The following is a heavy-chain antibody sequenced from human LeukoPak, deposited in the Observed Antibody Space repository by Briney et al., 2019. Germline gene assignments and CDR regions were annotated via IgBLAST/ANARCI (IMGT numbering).Heavy chain of an antibody. CDR3: ARVANPVGMAPFFDY. CDR2: IYYSGST. CDR1: GGSISSYY. D-gene: IGHD5-24*01. J-gene: IGHJ4*02. Sequence: PSETLSLTCTVSGGSISSYYWSWIRQPPGKGLEWIGYIYYSGSTNYNPSLKSRVTISVDTSKNQFSLKLSSVTAADTAVYYCARVANPVGMAPFFDYWGQGTLVTVSS. V-gene: IGHV4-59*01.